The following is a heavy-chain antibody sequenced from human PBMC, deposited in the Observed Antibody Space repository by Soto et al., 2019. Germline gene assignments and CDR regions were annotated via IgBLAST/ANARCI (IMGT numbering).Heavy chain of an antibody. CDR2: ISYDGSNK. CDR1: GFTFSSYG. V-gene: IGHV3-30*03. Sequence: GGSLRLSCAASGFTFSSYGMHWVRQAPGKGLEWVAVISYDGSNKYYADSVKGRFTISRDNSKNTLYLQMNSLRAEDTAVYYCATPHSSVETRIDDYWGQGTLVTVSS. J-gene: IGHJ4*02. CDR3: ATPHSSVETRIDDY. D-gene: IGHD6-19*01.